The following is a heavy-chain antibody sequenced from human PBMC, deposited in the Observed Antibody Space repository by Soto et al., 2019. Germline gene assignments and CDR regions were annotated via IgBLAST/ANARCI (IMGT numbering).Heavy chain of an antibody. J-gene: IGHJ3*01. V-gene: IGHV3-74*01. D-gene: IGHD6-13*01. CDR3: ARGIIGAFDL. CDR1: GFTFNYYW. CDR2: IQNDGSRT. Sequence: EVQLVESEGGLVQRGGSLRLSCAASGFTFNYYWMHWVRQAPGQGLMWVAHIQNDGSRTTYADSVKGRFTISRDNAKNTLYLQMNRLGAGDTAVYYWARGIIGAFDLWGQGTTVTVSS.